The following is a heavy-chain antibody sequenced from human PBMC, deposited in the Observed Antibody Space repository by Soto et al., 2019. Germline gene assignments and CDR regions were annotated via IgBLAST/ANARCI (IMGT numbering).Heavy chain of an antibody. J-gene: IGHJ6*02. Sequence: SQTLSLTCVISGDSVSSNSAAWNWIRQSPSRGLEWLGRTYYRSRWYNDYAVSVRSRITVNADTSKNQFSLKLSSVTAADTAVYYCARHTYYDILTGYSPHYYYYGMDVWGQGTTVTVSS. V-gene: IGHV6-1*01. D-gene: IGHD3-9*01. CDR1: GDSVSSNSAA. CDR3: ARHTYYDILTGYSPHYYYYGMDV. CDR2: TYYRSRWYN.